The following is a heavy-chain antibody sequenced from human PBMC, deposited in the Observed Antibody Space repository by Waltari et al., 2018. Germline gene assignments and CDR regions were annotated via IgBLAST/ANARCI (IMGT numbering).Heavy chain of an antibody. CDR1: GYSISSNYY. J-gene: IGHJ3*01. CDR2: IYHSGTS. V-gene: IGHV4-38-2*01. D-gene: IGHD1-26*01. CDR3: AKAVGAIGAFDL. Sequence: QVQLQESGPGLVKPSETLSLTCAVSGYSISSNYYCGWIRQPPGKGLEWIATIYHSGTSYYNPSLKSRATISVDTSKNQFSLRLSSVTSADTAMYYCAKAVGAIGAFDLWGQGTMVGVSS.